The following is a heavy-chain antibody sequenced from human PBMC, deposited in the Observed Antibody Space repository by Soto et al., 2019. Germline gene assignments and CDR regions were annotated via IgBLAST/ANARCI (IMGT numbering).Heavy chain of an antibody. V-gene: IGHV1-46*01. J-gene: IGHJ5*02. D-gene: IGHD3-3*01. CDR1: GYTFTSYY. Sequence: ASVKVSCKASGYTFTSYYMHWVRQAPGQGLEWMGIINPSGSSTSYAQKFQGRVTMTRDTSTSTVYIELSSLRSAATAVYYCARGEADFSGSVWFDPWGEGTLLNVA. CDR3: ARGEADFSGSVWFDP. CDR2: INPSGSST.